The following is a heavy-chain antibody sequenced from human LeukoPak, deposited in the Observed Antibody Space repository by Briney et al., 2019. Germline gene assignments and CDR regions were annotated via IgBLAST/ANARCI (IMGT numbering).Heavy chain of an antibody. Sequence: SETLSLTCAVYGGSFSGYYWSWIRQPPGKGLEWIGEINHSGSTYYNPSLKSRVTISVDRSKNQFSLKLSSVTAADTAVYYCARGYDSSGYYVLDYWGQGTLVTVSX. D-gene: IGHD3-22*01. CDR1: GGSFSGYY. V-gene: IGHV4-34*01. J-gene: IGHJ4*02. CDR3: ARGYDSSGYYVLDY. CDR2: INHSGST.